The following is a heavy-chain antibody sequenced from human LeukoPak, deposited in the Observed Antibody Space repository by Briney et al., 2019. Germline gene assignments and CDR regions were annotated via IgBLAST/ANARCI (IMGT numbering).Heavy chain of an antibody. V-gene: IGHV1-69*13. J-gene: IGHJ6*03. CDR3: AREILTTNYYYYMDV. CDR1: GGTFSSYA. Sequence: ASVKVSCKASGGTFSSYAISWVRQAPGQGLEWMGGIIPIFGTANYAQKFQGRVTITADESTSTAYMELSRLRSEDTAVYYCAREILTTNYYYYMDVWGKGTTVTISS. D-gene: IGHD4-11*01. CDR2: IIPIFGTA.